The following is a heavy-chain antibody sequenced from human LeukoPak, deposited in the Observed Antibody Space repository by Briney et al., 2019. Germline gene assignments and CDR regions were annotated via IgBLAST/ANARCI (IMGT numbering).Heavy chain of an antibody. CDR2: INPNSGGT. J-gene: IGHJ4*02. V-gene: IGHV1-2*02. CDR1: GYTFTGYY. CDR3: ARVKGYGSGSLPQY. D-gene: IGHD3-10*01. Sequence: GASVKVSRKASGYTFTGYYMHWVRQAPGQGLEWMGWINPNSGGTNYAQKFQGRVTMTRDTSISTAYMELSRLRSDDTAVYYCARVKGYGSGSLPQYWGQGTLVTVSS.